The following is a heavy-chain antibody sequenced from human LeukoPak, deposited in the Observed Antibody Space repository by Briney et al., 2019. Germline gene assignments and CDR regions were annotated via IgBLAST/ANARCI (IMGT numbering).Heavy chain of an antibody. CDR1: GFTFSSYE. CDR3: ARDGASLNWFDP. V-gene: IGHV3-48*03. CDR2: ISSTGSTI. Sequence: GGSLRLSCAASGFTFSSYEMNWVRQAPGKGLEWVSYISSTGSTIYYADSVKGRFTISRDNSKNTLYLQMNSLRAEDTAVYYCARDGASLNWFDPWGQGTLVTVSS. J-gene: IGHJ5*02. D-gene: IGHD1-26*01.